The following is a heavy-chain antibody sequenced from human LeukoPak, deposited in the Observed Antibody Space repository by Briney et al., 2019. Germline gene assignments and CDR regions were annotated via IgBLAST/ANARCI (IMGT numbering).Heavy chain of an antibody. Sequence: PSETESLTCTVSGGSISSYYWSWFRQPPGKGLEWIGYIYYTGSTSYNPSLKSRVTMSLDASKNQFSLKLRSVTAADTAMYYCARAYSSSWYYNWFDPWGQGTLVTVSS. CDR1: GGSISSYY. D-gene: IGHD6-13*01. V-gene: IGHV4-59*08. J-gene: IGHJ5*02. CDR2: IYYTGST. CDR3: ARAYSSSWYYNWFDP.